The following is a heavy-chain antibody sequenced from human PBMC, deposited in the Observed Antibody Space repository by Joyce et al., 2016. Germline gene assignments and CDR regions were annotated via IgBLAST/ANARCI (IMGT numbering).Heavy chain of an antibody. CDR3: VRGISARPGGPNWFDP. CDR1: GFSFSGYW. CDR2: NNTDGSST. J-gene: IGHJ5*02. D-gene: IGHD6-6*01. Sequence: EVQLVESGGGLVQPGGSLRLSCAASGFSFSGYWIPWVRQAPGKGLVWVSRNNTDGSSTRFADCVKGRFTISRDNAKNTLYLQINSLRAEDTAVYYCVRGISARPGGPNWFDPWGQGTLVTVSS. V-gene: IGHV3-74*01.